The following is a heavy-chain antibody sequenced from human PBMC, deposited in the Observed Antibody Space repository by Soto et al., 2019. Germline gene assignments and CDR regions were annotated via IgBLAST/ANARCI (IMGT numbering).Heavy chain of an antibody. Sequence: QVQLVQSGAEVTRPGASVKVSCKASGYSFISHYIHWVRQAPGQGLEWMGFINPSGGSATLAQKFQAKFTMTRDTSTTTVYMELSSLRSEYAAVYYCARDYLSSKLSLSYFDFWGQGTLVTVSS. CDR1: GYSFISHY. CDR2: INPSGGSA. D-gene: IGHD2-2*01. V-gene: IGHV1-46*01. J-gene: IGHJ4*02. CDR3: ARDYLSSKLSLSYFDF.